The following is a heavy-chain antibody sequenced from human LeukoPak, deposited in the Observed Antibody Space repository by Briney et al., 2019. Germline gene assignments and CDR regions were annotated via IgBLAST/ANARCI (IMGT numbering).Heavy chain of an antibody. CDR2: IKQDGSEK. J-gene: IGHJ6*02. CDR3: AREERESGGWDV. Sequence: GGSLRLSCAASRFTFSNYWMSWVRQAPGKGLEWVANIKQDGSEKNYVGSVKGRFTISRDNAKNSLYLQMNSLRVEDTAVYYCAREERESGGWDVWGQGTTVTVSS. V-gene: IGHV3-7*04. CDR1: RFTFSNYW. D-gene: IGHD1-1*01.